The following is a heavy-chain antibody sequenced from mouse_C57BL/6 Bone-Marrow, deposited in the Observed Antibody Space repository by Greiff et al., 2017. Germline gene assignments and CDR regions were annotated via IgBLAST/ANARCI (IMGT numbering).Heavy chain of an antibody. Sequence: VQLQQPGAELVKPGASVKMSCKASGYTFTSYWITWVKQRPGQGLEWIGDIYPGSGSTNYNEKFKSKATLTVDTSSSTACMQLSSLTSEDSAVYYCARYDGYYLYWYFDVWGTGTTVTVSS. V-gene: IGHV1-55*01. J-gene: IGHJ1*03. CDR2: IYPGSGST. CDR3: ARYDGYYLYWYFDV. CDR1: GYTFTSYW. D-gene: IGHD2-3*01.